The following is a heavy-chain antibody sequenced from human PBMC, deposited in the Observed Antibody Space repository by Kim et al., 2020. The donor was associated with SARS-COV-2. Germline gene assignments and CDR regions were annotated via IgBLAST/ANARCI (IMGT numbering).Heavy chain of an antibody. D-gene: IGHD6-6*01. Sequence: SETLSLTCAVSGGSISSSNWWSWVRQPPGKGLEWIGEIYHSGSTNYNPSLKSRVTISVDKSKNQFSLKLSSVTAADTAVYYCASGEGEAARPGGYFDYWGQGTLVTVSS. V-gene: IGHV4-4*02. CDR2: IYHSGST. CDR3: ASGEGEAARPGGYFDY. CDR1: GGSISSSNW. J-gene: IGHJ4*02.